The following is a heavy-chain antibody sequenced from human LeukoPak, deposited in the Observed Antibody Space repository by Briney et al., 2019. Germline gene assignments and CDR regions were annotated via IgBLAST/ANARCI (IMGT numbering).Heavy chain of an antibody. J-gene: IGHJ3*02. V-gene: IGHV4-61*01. CDR3: ARDRPGTVERDDAFDI. D-gene: IGHD6-13*01. CDR1: GRSVSSGSYY. CDR2: IYYSGST. Sequence: SETLSLTCTVSGRSVSSGSYYWSWIRQPPGKGLEWIGYIYYSGSTNYNPSLKSRVTISVDTSKNQFSLKLSSVTAADTAVYYCARDRPGTVERDDAFDIWGQGTMVTVSS.